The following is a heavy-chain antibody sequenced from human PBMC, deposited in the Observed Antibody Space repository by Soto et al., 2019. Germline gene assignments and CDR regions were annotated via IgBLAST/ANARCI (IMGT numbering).Heavy chain of an antibody. D-gene: IGHD4-17*01. CDR2: INPNSGGT. V-gene: IGHV1-2*04. Sequence: ASVKVSCKASGYTFTGYYMHWVRQAPGQGLEWMGWINPNSGGTNYAQKFQGWVTMTRDTSISTAYMELSRLRSDDTAVYYCARVLNVDYEHVGGAFDIWGQGTTVTVSS. CDR1: GYTFTGYY. CDR3: ARVLNVDYEHVGGAFDI. J-gene: IGHJ3*02.